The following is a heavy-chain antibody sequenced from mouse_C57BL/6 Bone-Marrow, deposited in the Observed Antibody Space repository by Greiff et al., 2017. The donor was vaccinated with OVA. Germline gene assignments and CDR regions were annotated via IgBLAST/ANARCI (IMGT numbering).Heavy chain of an antibody. D-gene: IGHD3-3*01. Sequence: EVQLVESGGGLVQSGRSLRLSCATSGFTFSDFYMEWVRQAPGKGLEWIAASRNKANDYTTEYSASVKGRFIVSRDTSQSILYLQMNALRAEDTAIYYCARDAEGKPRYFDVWGTGTTVTVSS. CDR2: SRNKANDYTT. CDR3: ARDAEGKPRYFDV. V-gene: IGHV7-1*01. J-gene: IGHJ1*03. CDR1: GFTFSDFY.